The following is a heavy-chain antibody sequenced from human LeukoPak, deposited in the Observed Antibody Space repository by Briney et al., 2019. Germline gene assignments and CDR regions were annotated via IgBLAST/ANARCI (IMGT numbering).Heavy chain of an antibody. D-gene: IGHD3-10*01. CDR3: ARGWFGELFEDAIDI. CDR1: GFTFSSYE. CDR2: ISSSDSTI. J-gene: IGHJ3*02. V-gene: IGHV3-48*03. Sequence: GGSLRLSCAASGFTFSSYEMHWVRQAPGKGLEWVSYISSSDSTIYYADSVKGRFTISRDNAKNSLYLQMNSLRAEDTAVYYCARGWFGELFEDAIDIWGQGTMVTVSS.